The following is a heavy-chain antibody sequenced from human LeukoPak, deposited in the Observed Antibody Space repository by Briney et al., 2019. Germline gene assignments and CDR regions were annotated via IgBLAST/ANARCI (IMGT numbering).Heavy chain of an antibody. V-gene: IGHV1-18*01. CDR2: ISAYKGNT. CDR1: GYTFTSYG. Sequence: ASVKVSCKSSGYTFTSYGISWVRQAPGQGLEWMGWISAYKGNTNYAQKLQGRVTMTTDTSTSTAYMELRSLRSDDTAVYYCARYVTSSSWYGTTWYYYGMDVWGQGTTVTVSS. D-gene: IGHD6-13*01. CDR3: ARYVTSSSWYGTTWYYYGMDV. J-gene: IGHJ6*02.